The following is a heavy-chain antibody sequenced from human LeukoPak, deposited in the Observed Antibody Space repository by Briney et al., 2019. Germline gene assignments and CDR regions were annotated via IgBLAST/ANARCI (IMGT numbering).Heavy chain of an antibody. Sequence: SVTVSCKASGGTFSSYAISWVRQAPGQGLEWMGGIIPIFGTANYAQKFQGRVTITTDESTSTAYMELSSLRSEDTAVYYCARALIRFLEWPRSWFDPWGQGPLVTVSS. CDR3: ARALIRFLEWPRSWFDP. V-gene: IGHV1-69*05. J-gene: IGHJ5*02. CDR1: GGTFSSYA. D-gene: IGHD3-3*01. CDR2: IIPIFGTA.